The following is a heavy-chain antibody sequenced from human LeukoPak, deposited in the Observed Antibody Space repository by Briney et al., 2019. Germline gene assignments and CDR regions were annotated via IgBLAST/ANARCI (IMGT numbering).Heavy chain of an antibody. CDR2: ISYDGSNK. D-gene: IGHD2-2*01. V-gene: IGHV3-30*03. Sequence: GGSLRLSCAASGFAFSSYGMHWVRQAPGKGLEWVAVISYDGSNKYYADSVKGRFTISRDNSKNTLYLQMNSLRAEDTAVYYCARAFPAARLKYYFDYWGQGTLVTVSS. J-gene: IGHJ4*02. CDR3: ARAFPAARLKYYFDY. CDR1: GFAFSSYG.